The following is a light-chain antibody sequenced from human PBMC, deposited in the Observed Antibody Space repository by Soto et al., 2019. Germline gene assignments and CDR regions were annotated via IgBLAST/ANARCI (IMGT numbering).Light chain of an antibody. CDR2: EVT. CDR3: SSFASSNTWV. J-gene: IGLJ3*02. Sequence: QSVLTQPPSASGSPGQSVTISCTGTSSDVGAYNYVSWYQQHAGKAPKLVIYEVTKRPSGVPDRFSGSKSANTASLPVSGLQADEEEAYYCSSFASSNTWVFGGGTKLTVL. V-gene: IGLV2-8*01. CDR1: SSDVGAYNY.